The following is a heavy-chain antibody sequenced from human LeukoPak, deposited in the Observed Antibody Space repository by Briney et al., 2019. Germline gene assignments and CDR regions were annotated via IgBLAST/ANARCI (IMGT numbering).Heavy chain of an antibody. CDR2: INPSGGST. J-gene: IGHJ4*02. D-gene: IGHD6-19*01. V-gene: IGHV1-46*01. CDR1: GYTFTAYY. Sequence: ASVKVSCKASGYTFTAYYMHWVRQAPGQGLKRMGIINPSGGSTSYAQKFQGRVTMTRDTSTSTVYMELSSLGSEDTAVYYCARGVLSGWYTYYFDYWGQGTLVTVSS. CDR3: ARGVLSGWYTYYFDY.